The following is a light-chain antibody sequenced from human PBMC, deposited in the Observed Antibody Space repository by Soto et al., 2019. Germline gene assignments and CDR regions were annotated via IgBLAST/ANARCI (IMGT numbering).Light chain of an antibody. Sequence: EIVLTQSPSTLSLSPGERATLSCRASQSVSSYLAWYQQKPGQAPRLLIYDASNRATGIPARFSGSGSGTDFTLTICSLEPEDFAVYYCQQRSNWPSTSGQGTRLEFK. CDR2: DAS. V-gene: IGKV3-11*01. CDR1: QSVSSY. J-gene: IGKJ5*01. CDR3: QQRSNWPST.